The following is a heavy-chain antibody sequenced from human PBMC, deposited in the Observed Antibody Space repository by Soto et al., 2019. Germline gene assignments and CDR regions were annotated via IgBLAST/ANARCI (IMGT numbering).Heavy chain of an antibody. CDR3: ARTVEYDSIPYHYAAF. CDR1: GGTFSSYA. D-gene: IGHD2-21*01. CDR2: IIPIFGTA. Sequence: SVKVSGKASGGTFSSYAISWVRQAPGQGLEWMGGIIPIFGTANYAQKFQGRVTITAGEATSTADMELSGLRSDDTAVYYCARTVEYDSIPYHYAAFWGQGTLVTVSS. V-gene: IGHV1-69*13. J-gene: IGHJ4*01.